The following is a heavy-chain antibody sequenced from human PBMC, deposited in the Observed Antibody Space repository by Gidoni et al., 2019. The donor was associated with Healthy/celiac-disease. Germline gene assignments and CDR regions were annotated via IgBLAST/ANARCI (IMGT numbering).Heavy chain of an antibody. J-gene: IGHJ4*02. D-gene: IGHD6-13*01. CDR1: GGSISSSSYY. CDR3: ASPSGYSRPIKIDY. Sequence: QLQLQESGPGLVKPSETLSLTCTVSGGSISSSSYYWGWIRQPPGKGLEWIGSIYYSGSTYYNPSLKSRVTISVDTSKNQFSLKLSSVTAADTAVYYCASPSGYSRPIKIDYWGQGTLVTVSS. V-gene: IGHV4-39*01. CDR2: IYYSGST.